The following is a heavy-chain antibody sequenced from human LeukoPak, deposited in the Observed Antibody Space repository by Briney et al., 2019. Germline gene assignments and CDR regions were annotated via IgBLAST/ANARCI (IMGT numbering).Heavy chain of an antibody. CDR2: IIPIFGTA. CDR3: ARTWHSSSWRKCYFDY. CDR1: GGTFSSYA. Sequence: ASVKVSCKASGGTFSSYAISWVRQAPGQGLEWMGGIIPIFGTANYAQKFQGRVTITADESTSTAYMELSSLRSEDTAVYYCARTWHSSSWRKCYFDYWGQGTLVTVSS. V-gene: IGHV1-69*01. J-gene: IGHJ4*02. D-gene: IGHD6-13*01.